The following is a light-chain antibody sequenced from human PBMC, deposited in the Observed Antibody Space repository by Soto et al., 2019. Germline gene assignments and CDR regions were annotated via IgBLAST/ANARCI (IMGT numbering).Light chain of an antibody. CDR2: GAA. V-gene: IGKV3-20*01. Sequence: DIVLTQSPGTLYLSPGDGAVLSCSASQSVRSSYLAWYQQKPGQAPRLLIFGAARRATGIPDRFSGSGSGTDFTLIISRLEPEDFAVYFCQQYATSPFTFGQGTKLVMK. CDR1: QSVRSSY. CDR3: QQYATSPFT. J-gene: IGKJ2*01.